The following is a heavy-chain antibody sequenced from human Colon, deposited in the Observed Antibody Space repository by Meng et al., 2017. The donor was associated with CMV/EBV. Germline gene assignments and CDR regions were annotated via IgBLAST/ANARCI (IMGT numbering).Heavy chain of an antibody. Sequence: ASVKVSCKASGYSFTNYAVTWVRQAPGQGLEWMGWMSPHNGKTNFAPKFQDRVTMTTDTSTSTAYMELRSLRSDDTAVYYCARGYDFWNGHYDYWGQGTLVTVSS. CDR1: GYSFTNYA. J-gene: IGHJ4*02. D-gene: IGHD3-3*01. CDR3: ARGYDFWNGHYDY. CDR2: MSPHNGKT. V-gene: IGHV1-18*01.